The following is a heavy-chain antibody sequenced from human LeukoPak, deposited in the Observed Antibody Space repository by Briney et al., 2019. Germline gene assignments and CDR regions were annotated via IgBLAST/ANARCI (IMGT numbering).Heavy chain of an antibody. J-gene: IGHJ5*02. D-gene: IGHD5-12*01. CDR2: ISSSSSYT. Sequence: KPGGSLRLSCAASGFTFSDYCMSWIRQAPGKGLEWVSYISSSSSYTNYADSVKGRFTISRDNAKNSLYLQMNSLRAEDTAVYYCAGSGYDPNWFDPWGQGTLVTVSS. V-gene: IGHV3-11*03. CDR1: GFTFSDYC. CDR3: AGSGYDPNWFDP.